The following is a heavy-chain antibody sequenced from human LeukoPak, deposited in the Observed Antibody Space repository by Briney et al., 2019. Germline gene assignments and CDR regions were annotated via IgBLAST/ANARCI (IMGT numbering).Heavy chain of an antibody. CDR1: GYTFTSYA. CDR3: ARDGGWYRDPDY. J-gene: IGHJ4*02. Sequence: ASVKVSCKASGYTFTSYAMHWVRQAPGQRLEWMGWSNAGNGNTKYSQEFQGRVTITRDTSASTAYMELRSLRSDDTAVYYCARDGGWYRDPDYWGQGTLVTVSS. CDR2: SNAGNGNT. D-gene: IGHD6-19*01. V-gene: IGHV1-3*02.